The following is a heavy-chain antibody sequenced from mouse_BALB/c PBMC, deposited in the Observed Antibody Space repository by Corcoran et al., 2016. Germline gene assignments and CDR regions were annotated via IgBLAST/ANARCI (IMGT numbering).Heavy chain of an antibody. CDR2: IYPGSGST. D-gene: IGHD2-14*01. CDR1: GYTFTDYV. V-gene: IGHV1-81*01. Sequence: QVQLQQSGPELVKPGASVKMPCKASGYTFTDYVISWVKQRTGQGLELIGEIYPGSGSTYYNETFKGKATLTADKSSNTAYMQLSSLTSEDSAVYFCARDRYAAYWGQGTLVTVSA. J-gene: IGHJ3*01. CDR3: ARDRYAAY.